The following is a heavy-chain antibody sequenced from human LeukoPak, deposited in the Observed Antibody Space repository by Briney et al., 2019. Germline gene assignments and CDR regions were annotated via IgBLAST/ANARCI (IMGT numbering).Heavy chain of an antibody. D-gene: IGHD2-2*01. CDR3: ARVCSSTSCFLDH. V-gene: IGHV4-39*01. Sequence: SETLSLTCTVSGGSIRSSSYFWGWIRQPPGNGLEWIGTMYYSGSTYYNPSLKSRVTISVDTSRNQFSLKLSSVTAADTAVYYCARVCSSTSCFLDHWGQGTLVTVSS. CDR1: GGSIRSSSYF. CDR2: MYYSGST. J-gene: IGHJ4*02.